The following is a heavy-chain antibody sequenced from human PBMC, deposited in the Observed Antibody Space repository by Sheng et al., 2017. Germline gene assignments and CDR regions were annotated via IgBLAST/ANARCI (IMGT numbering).Heavy chain of an antibody. J-gene: IGHJ4*02. D-gene: IGHD2-2*01. Sequence: VQLVQSGAEVKKAGASVKVSCKASGYTFTSYGITWVRQAPGQGLEWVGFINGDTGNTKYAQKFQDRVTMTIDTFTSTGYMELRSLRSDDTAVYFCARDWGEQKVLADYWGQGSPVTVSS. CDR2: INGDTGNT. CDR3: ARDWGEQKVLADY. V-gene: IGHV1-18*01. CDR1: GYTFTSYG.